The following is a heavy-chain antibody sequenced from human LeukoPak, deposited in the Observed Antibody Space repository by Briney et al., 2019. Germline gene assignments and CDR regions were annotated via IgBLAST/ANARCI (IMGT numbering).Heavy chain of an antibody. CDR1: GFTVGSNY. CDR2: IYSGGST. V-gene: IGHV3-53*01. D-gene: IGHD4-17*01. J-gene: IGHJ6*02. Sequence: GGSLRLSCAASGFTVGSNYMSWVRQAPGKGLEWVSVIYSGGSTYYADSVKGRFTISRDNSKNTLYLQMNSLRAEDTAVYYCARGPVKGYYYYYGMDVWGQGTTVTVSS. CDR3: ARGPVKGYYYYYGMDV.